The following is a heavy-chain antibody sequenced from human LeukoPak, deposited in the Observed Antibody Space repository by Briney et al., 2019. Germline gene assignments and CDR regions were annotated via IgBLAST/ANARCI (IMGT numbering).Heavy chain of an antibody. CDR3: ARRYYYDSSGYYGY. J-gene: IGHJ4*02. Sequence: SETLSLTCTVSGGSISSGSYYWGWIRQPPGKGLEWIGNIYYSGSTYYTPSLKSRVTTSVDTSKNQFSLKLSSVTAADTAVYYCARRYYYDSSGYYGYWGPGTLVTVSS. CDR1: GGSISSGSYY. D-gene: IGHD3-22*01. CDR2: IYYSGST. V-gene: IGHV4-39*01.